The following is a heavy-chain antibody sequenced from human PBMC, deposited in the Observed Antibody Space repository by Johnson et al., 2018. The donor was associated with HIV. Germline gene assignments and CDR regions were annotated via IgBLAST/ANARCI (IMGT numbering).Heavy chain of an antibody. CDR3: TTAIVIDAFDI. J-gene: IGHJ3*02. D-gene: IGHD3-16*02. Sequence: VQLVESGGGVVQPGRSLRLSCAAAGFTFDDYGMSWVRQAPGKGLEWVSTINWTIEGETTDYAAPVKGRFTISRDDSKNTLYLQMNSLTTEDTAVYYCTTAIVIDAFDIWGQGTMVTVSS. V-gene: IGHV3-15*01. CDR1: GFTFDDYG. CDR2: INWTIEGETT.